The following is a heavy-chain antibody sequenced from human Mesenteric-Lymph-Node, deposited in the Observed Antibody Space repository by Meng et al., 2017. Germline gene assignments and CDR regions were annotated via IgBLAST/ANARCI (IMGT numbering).Heavy chain of an antibody. D-gene: IGHD2-15*01. J-gene: IGHJ5*02. CDR1: GGSFSGYY. V-gene: IGHV4-34*01. CDR2: INHSGST. CDR3: ARGDVVVVAATGWFDP. Sequence: GSLRLSCAVYGGSFSGYYWSWIRQPPGKGLEWIGEINHSGSTNYNPSLKSRVTISVDTSKNQFSLKLSSVTAADTAVYYCARGDVVVVAATGWFDPWGQGTLVTVSS.